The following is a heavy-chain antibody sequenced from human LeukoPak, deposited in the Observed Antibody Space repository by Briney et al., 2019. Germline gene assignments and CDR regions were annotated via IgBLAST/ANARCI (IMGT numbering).Heavy chain of an antibody. J-gene: IGHJ4*02. V-gene: IGHV3-23*01. Sequence: GGSLRPSCAASGFTFSSYAMSWVRQAPGKGLEWVSAISGSGGSTYYADSVKGRFTISRDNSKNTLYLQMNSLRAEDTAVYYCAKEGYYYDSSGYSDYWGQGTLVTVSS. CDR1: GFTFSSYA. CDR3: AKEGYYYDSSGYSDY. CDR2: ISGSGGST. D-gene: IGHD3-22*01.